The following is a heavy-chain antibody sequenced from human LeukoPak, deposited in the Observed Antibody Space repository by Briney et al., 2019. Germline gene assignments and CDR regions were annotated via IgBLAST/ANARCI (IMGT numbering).Heavy chain of an antibody. Sequence: PSETLSLTCAVYGGSITGYYWSWIRQTPGRGLEWVGEIHYTGATSYNPSLKSRATISTDTSKNQFSLRLSSVTAADTAVYYCARDLYDILTGYYWFDPWGQGTLVTVSS. CDR1: GGSITGYY. CDR2: IHYTGAT. V-gene: IGHV4-34*01. CDR3: ARDLYDILTGYYWFDP. D-gene: IGHD3-9*01. J-gene: IGHJ5*02.